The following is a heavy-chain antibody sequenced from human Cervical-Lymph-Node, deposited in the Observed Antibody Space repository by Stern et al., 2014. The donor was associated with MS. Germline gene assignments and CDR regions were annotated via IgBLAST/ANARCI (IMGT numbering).Heavy chain of an antibody. D-gene: IGHD3-22*01. Sequence: EVQLEESGGGLVQPGRSLRLSCTASGFTFDDYAMHWVRQAPGKGLEWVSGISWNSGSMGYADSVKGRFTISRDNAKNSLYLRMDSLRVEDTAFYYCVKDRDGGYYDSLLDYWGQGTLVTVSS. V-gene: IGHV3-9*01. J-gene: IGHJ4*02. CDR2: ISWNSGSM. CDR3: VKDRDGGYYDSLLDY. CDR1: GFTFDDYA.